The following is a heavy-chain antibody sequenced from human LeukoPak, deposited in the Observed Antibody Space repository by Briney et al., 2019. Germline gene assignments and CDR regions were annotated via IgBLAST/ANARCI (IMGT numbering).Heavy chain of an antibody. CDR1: GGSVSSGSYY. J-gene: IGHJ4*02. CDR2: IYYTGST. Sequence: PSETLSLTCTVSGGSVSSGSYYWSWIRQPPGKGLECIGYIYYTGSTTYNPSLKSRVTISVDSSKNQFSLRLSSVTAADTAVYYCARARAHLKYYYDSSGYYYFDYWGQGTLVTVSS. D-gene: IGHD3-22*01. V-gene: IGHV4-61*01. CDR3: ARARAHLKYYYDSSGYYYFDY.